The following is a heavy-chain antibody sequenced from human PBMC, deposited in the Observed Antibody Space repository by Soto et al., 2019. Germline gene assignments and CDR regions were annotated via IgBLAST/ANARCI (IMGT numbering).Heavy chain of an antibody. CDR2: IYYSGST. V-gene: IGHV4-39*01. D-gene: IGHD7-27*01. CDR1: GGSINNYY. J-gene: IGHJ4*02. Sequence: SETLSLTCTVSGGSINNYYWGWIRRPPGKELEWIGSIYYSGSTYYNPSLKSRVTISVDTSKNQFSLKLSSVTAADTAVYYCASRWGYSFDYWGQGTLVTVSS. CDR3: ASRWGYSFDY.